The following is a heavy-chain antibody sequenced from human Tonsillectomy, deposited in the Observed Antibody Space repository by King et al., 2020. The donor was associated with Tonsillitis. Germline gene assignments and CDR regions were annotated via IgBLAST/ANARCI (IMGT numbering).Heavy chain of an antibody. V-gene: IGHV3-33*01. CDR3: ARDTGNDFWSGYSQYDY. Sequence: VQLVESGGGVVQPGRSLRLSCAASGFTFSSYGMHWVRQAPGKELEWVAVIWYDGSNKYYADSVKGRFTISRDNSKNTLYLQMNSLRAEDTAVYYCARDTGNDFWSGYSQYDYWGQGTLVTVSS. CDR1: GFTFSSYG. J-gene: IGHJ4*02. CDR2: IWYDGSNK. D-gene: IGHD3-3*01.